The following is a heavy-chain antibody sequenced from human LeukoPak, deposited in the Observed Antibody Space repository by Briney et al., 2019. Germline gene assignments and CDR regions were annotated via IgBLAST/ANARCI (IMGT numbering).Heavy chain of an antibody. D-gene: IGHD4-17*01. Sequence: ASVTVSSTASGYTFTGYYIHWVRQAPGQGLEWMGWINSNTGGTHYAQEFQGRVTMTRDTSISTAYMELSRLRSDDTAVYYCARGRSTENFDYWGQGTLVTVSS. CDR1: GYTFTGYY. V-gene: IGHV1-2*02. J-gene: IGHJ4*02. CDR3: ARGRSTENFDY. CDR2: INSNTGGT.